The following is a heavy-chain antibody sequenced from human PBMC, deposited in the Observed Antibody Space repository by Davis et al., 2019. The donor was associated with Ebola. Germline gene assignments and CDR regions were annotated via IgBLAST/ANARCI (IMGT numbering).Heavy chain of an antibody. D-gene: IGHD6-13*01. CDR1: GYSFTSYW. CDR2: IYPGDSDT. J-gene: IGHJ6*03. V-gene: IGHV5-51*01. CDR3: ARSVYSSSFLSWYMDV. Sequence: GESLKISCKGSGYSFTSYWIGWVRQMPGKGLEWMGIIYPGDSDTRYSPSFQGQVTISADKSISTAYLQWSSLKASDTAMYYCARSVYSSSFLSWYMDVWGKGTTVTVSS.